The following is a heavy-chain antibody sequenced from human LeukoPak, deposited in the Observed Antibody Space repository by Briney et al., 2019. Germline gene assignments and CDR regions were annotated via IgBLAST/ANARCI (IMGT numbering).Heavy chain of an antibody. Sequence: ASVKVSCKASGYTFTSYGVNWVRQAPGQGLEWMGWISPYSGNTNYAQNLQGRVTVTTDTSTSTAYMEVRNLRSDDTAVYYCARDYCSSASCYGGNIDPWGPGTLVTVSS. CDR3: ARDYCSSASCYGGNIDP. J-gene: IGHJ5*02. D-gene: IGHD2-2*01. CDR1: GYTFTSYG. V-gene: IGHV1-18*01. CDR2: ISPYSGNT.